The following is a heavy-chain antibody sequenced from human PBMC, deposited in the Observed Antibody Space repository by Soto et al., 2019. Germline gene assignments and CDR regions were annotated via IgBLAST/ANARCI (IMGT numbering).Heavy chain of an antibody. Sequence: GGSLRLSCAASGFTFSSFGMHWVRQAPGKGLEWVAVISYDGSNKYYADSVKGRFTISRDDSKNTLYLQMNSLRAEDTAVYYCTKTAGYDYVWGSSGLDPWGQGTPVTVSS. CDR2: ISYDGSNK. J-gene: IGHJ5*02. V-gene: IGHV3-30*18. D-gene: IGHD3-16*01. CDR1: GFTFSSFG. CDR3: TKTAGYDYVWGSSGLDP.